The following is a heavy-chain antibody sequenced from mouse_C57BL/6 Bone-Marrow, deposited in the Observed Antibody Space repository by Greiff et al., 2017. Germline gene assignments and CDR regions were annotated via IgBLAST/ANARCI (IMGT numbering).Heavy chain of an antibody. CDR2: ISYDGSN. V-gene: IGHV3-6*01. J-gene: IGHJ4*01. Sequence: ESGPGLVKPSQSLSLTCSVTGYSITSGYYWNWIRQFPGNKLEWMGYISYDGSNNYNPSLKNRISITRDTSKNQFFLKLNSVTTEDTATYYCARFCLYAMDYWGQGTSVTVSS. CDR1: GYSITSGYY. CDR3: ARFCLYAMDY.